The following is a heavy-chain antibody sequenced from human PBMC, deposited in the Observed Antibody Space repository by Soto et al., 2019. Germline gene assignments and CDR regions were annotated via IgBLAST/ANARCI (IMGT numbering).Heavy chain of an antibody. CDR1: GGAISSYY. CDR3: ARLDGYYHDMDV. D-gene: IGHD6-13*01. J-gene: IGHJ6*03. Sequence: QVQLQESGPGLVKPSETLSLTCTVSGGAISSYYWTWIRQPTGKGLEWIGYISYSGSPSYNPSHKRRVTRSVATSTTQFALKLSSVTAADTAVSSCARLDGYYHDMDVWGKGTTVTVSS. V-gene: IGHV4-59*08. CDR2: ISYSGSP.